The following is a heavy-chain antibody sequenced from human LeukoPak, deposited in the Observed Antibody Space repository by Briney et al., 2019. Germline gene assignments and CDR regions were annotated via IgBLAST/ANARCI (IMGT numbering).Heavy chain of an antibody. Sequence: GGSLRLSCAASGFTFDDYGMSWVRQAPGKGLEWVSSISSSSSYIYYADSVKGRFTISRDNARNSLYLQMNSLRAEDTAVYYCAKDYEPLVGVHRWGDWFDPWGQGTLVTVSS. CDR3: AKDYEPLVGVHRWGDWFDP. V-gene: IGHV3-21*04. CDR2: ISSSSSYI. CDR1: GFTFDDYG. J-gene: IGHJ5*02. D-gene: IGHD1-26*01.